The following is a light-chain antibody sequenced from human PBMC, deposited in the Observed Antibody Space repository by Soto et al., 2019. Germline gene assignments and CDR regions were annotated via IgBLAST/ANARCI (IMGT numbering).Light chain of an antibody. CDR3: CAYVSSNTLL. CDR2: EGS. Sequence: QPALTQPASVSGSPGQSITISCTGTSSDVGGYDLVSWYQQHPGKAPKLIIYEGSKRPSGISNRFSGSKSGNTASLIISGLQGDDEGDYYCCAYVSSNTLLFGGGTQLTVL. J-gene: IGLJ3*02. CDR1: SSDVGGYDL. V-gene: IGLV2-23*01.